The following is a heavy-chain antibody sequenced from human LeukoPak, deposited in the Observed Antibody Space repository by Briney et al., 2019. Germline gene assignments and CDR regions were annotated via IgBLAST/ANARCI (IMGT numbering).Heavy chain of an antibody. J-gene: IGHJ4*02. CDR1: GGSFSSYA. D-gene: IGHD1-26*01. CDR3: ASGRELLRGDY. V-gene: IGHV1-69*13. Sequence: SVKVSCKASGGSFSSYAISWVRQAPGQGLEWMGGIIPIFGTANYAQKFQGRVTITADESTSTAYMELSSLRSEDTAVYYCASGRELLRGDYWGQGTLVTVSS. CDR2: IIPIFGTA.